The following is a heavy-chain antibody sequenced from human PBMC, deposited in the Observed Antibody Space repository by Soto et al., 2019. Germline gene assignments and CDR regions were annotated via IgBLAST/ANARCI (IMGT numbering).Heavy chain of an antibody. D-gene: IGHD3-10*01. V-gene: IGHV4-39*01. J-gene: IGHJ5*02. Sequence: SETLSLTCSVSGGTISSFTYYWGWIRQPPGKGMEWLGTVYYNENTYYNPSLKSRVTITVDTAKNQFPLNVRSVTAAYTAMYFCARRERVYGSPGWFDPWGPGTLVTVSS. CDR1: GGTISSFTYY. CDR2: VYYNENT. CDR3: ARRERVYGSPGWFDP.